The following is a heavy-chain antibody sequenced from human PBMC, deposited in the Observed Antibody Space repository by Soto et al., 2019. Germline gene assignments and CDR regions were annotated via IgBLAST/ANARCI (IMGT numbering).Heavy chain of an antibody. Sequence: QVQLQESGPGLVKPSGTLSLTCAVSGGSISSSNWWSWVRQPPGKGLEWIGEIYHSGSTNYNPSLTGRVPISEEESKIPFALKLSSVTAADTAVYYCARACDLTGTHIGYLGYWGPGTLVTVSS. CDR2: IYHSGST. V-gene: IGHV4-4*02. CDR3: ARACDLTGTHIGYLGY. CDR1: GGSISSSNW. J-gene: IGHJ4*02. D-gene: IGHD3-9*01.